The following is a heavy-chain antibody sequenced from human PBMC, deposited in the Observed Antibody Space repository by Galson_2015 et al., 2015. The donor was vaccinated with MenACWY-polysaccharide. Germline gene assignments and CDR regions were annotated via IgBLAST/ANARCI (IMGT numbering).Heavy chain of an antibody. V-gene: IGHV3-33*01. D-gene: IGHD6-13*01. J-gene: IGHJ3*02. Sequence: SLRPSCAASGSRFSPSGMHWVRQGPGKGVGWGAVIQYDGSKIVYADSVKGRFTISRDNFKNTLFLEMNSLGAEDTAVYYCAREGSRIVFHAFDTWGQGTMVTVSS. CDR1: GSRFSPSG. CDR3: AREGSRIVFHAFDT. CDR2: IQYDGSKI.